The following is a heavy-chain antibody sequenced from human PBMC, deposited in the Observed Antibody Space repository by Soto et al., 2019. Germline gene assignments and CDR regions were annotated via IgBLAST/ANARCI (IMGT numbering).Heavy chain of an antibody. CDR2: IYYSGST. CDR1: GSSVSSGSYY. Sequence: SETLSLTCTVAGSSVSSGSYYWSWIRQPPGKGLEWIGYIYYSGSTNYNPSLKSRVTISVDTSKNQFSLKLSSVTAADTAVYYCARIMVRGVTTIDYWGQGTLVTVSS. CDR3: ARIMVRGVTTIDY. V-gene: IGHV4-61*01. J-gene: IGHJ4*02. D-gene: IGHD3-10*01.